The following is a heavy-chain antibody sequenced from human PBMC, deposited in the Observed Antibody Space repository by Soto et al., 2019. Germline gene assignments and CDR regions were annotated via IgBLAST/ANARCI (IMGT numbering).Heavy chain of an antibody. CDR2: ISPSTSHI. D-gene: IGHD2-15*01. J-gene: IGHJ6*02. V-gene: IGHV3-21*01. Sequence: EVHLVESGGGLVKPGGSLRLSCAVSGFTFSSCTMNWVRQAPGKGLEWVSSISPSTSHIYYADSVKGRFTISRDNAKHSLFLQMNSLRAEDTAVYYCSGCSGGACHQNYGMDVWGQGTRVTVSS. CDR1: GFTFSSCT. CDR3: SGCSGGACHQNYGMDV.